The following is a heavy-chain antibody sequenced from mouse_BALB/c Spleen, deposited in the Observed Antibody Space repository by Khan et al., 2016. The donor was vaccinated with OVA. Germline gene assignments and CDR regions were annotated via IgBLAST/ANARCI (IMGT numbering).Heavy chain of an antibody. V-gene: IGHV1-77*01. CDR3: ARGDYGLYYFDY. CDR2: IYPGSGKP. Sequence: QVRLQQSGAELARPGASVKLSCKASGYTFTDYYINWVKQRTGQGLEWIGDIYPGSGKPYYNEKFKGKATLTADKSSSTAYMQLSSLTSEDSAVYCCARGDYGLYYFDYWGQGTTLTVSS. J-gene: IGHJ2*01. CDR1: GYTFTDYY. D-gene: IGHD1-2*01.